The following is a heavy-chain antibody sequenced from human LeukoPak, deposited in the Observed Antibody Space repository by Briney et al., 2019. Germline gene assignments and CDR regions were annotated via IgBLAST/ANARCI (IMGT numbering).Heavy chain of an antibody. J-gene: IGHJ4*02. D-gene: IGHD6-19*01. CDR3: ARHSGSGWQALGY. CDR1: GYTFSNYG. V-gene: IGHV1-18*04. CDR2: TSYNGNT. Sequence: ASVKVSCKASGYTFSNYGISGVRQAPGLGLEWMGWTSYNGNTNYAQKFQDRVTMTTDTSTTTAYMELRSLESDDTAVYYCARHSGSGWQALGYWGQGTLVTVSS.